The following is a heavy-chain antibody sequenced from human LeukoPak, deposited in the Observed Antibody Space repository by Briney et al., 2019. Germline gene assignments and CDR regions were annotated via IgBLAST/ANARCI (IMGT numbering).Heavy chain of an antibody. CDR3: ARVGRVGATYYYFDY. D-gene: IGHD1-26*01. J-gene: IGHJ4*02. CDR2: INPNSGGT. Sequence: ASVKVSCKASGYTFTGYYMHWVRQAPGQGLEWMGWINPNSGGTNYAQKFQGRVTMTRDMSTSTVYMELSSLRSEDTAVYYCARVGRVGATYYYFDYWGQGTLVTVSS. CDR1: GYTFTGYY. V-gene: IGHV1-2*02.